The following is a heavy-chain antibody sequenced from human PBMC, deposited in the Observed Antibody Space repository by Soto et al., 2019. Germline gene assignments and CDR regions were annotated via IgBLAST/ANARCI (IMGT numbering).Heavy chain of an antibody. D-gene: IGHD2-2*01. CDR2: VSPYNGDT. CDR1: GYTFTTYG. V-gene: IGHV1-18*04. Sequence: APVKVSFKASGYTFTTYGINWVRQAPGQGLEWMGWVSPYNGDTTYAQKVQGRVTMTTDTSTTTAYLELRSLRSDDTAVYYCAREVGHMDVWGQGTTVTVSS. CDR3: AREVGHMDV. J-gene: IGHJ6*02.